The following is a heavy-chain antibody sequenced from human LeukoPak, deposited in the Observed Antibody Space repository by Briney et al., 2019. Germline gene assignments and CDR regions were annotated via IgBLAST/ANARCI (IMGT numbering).Heavy chain of an antibody. V-gene: IGHV3-21*06. CDR1: GFTFSGYS. CDR2: LSSSTYI. J-gene: IGHJ4*02. D-gene: IGHD5-12*01. CDR3: ARVRRRSSAYDYSDY. Sequence: GGSLRLSCAASGFTFSGYSMNWVRQAPGKGLEWVSALSSSTYIYYVDSVKGRFTISRDNAKNSLYLQMNSLRAEDRAIYFCARVRRRSSAYDYSDYWGQGTLVTVSA.